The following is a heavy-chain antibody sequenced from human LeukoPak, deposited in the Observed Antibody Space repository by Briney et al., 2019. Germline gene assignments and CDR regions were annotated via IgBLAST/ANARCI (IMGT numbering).Heavy chain of an antibody. D-gene: IGHD2-15*01. CDR2: IWFDGSNR. Sequence: PGGSLRLSCEASGFTFRNYGMHWVRQAPGKGLDWVGVIWFDGSNRYYADSVKGRFTISRDNSKNTLYLLVNSVRAEDTAVYYCARDTSGYYDYWGQGALVTVSS. CDR3: ARDTSGYYDY. J-gene: IGHJ4*02. V-gene: IGHV3-33*01. CDR1: GFTFRNYG.